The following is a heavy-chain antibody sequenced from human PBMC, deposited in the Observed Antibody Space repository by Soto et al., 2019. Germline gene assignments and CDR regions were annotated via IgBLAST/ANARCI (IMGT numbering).Heavy chain of an antibody. CDR1: GGSFSGYY. Sequence: SETLSLTCAVYGGSFSGYYWSWIRQPPGKGLEWIGEINHSGSTNYNPSLKSRVTISVDTSKNQFSLKLSSVTAADTAVYYCARGSDTAMVPFDYWGQGTLVTVSS. J-gene: IGHJ4*02. CDR2: INHSGST. CDR3: ARGSDTAMVPFDY. V-gene: IGHV4-34*01. D-gene: IGHD5-18*01.